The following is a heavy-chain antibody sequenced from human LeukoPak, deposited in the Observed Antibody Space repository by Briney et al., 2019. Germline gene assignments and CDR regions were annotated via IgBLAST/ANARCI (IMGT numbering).Heavy chain of an antibody. D-gene: IGHD6-13*01. V-gene: IGHV4-59*01. CDR3: ARGGIAAAALVHLDY. CDR1: GGSITSYY. CDR2: IYYSGST. J-gene: IGHJ4*02. Sequence: SQTLSLTCSVSGGSITSYYWSWIRQPPGKGLECFGYIYYSGSTNYNPSLKSRVTIAVDTSKNQFSLKLSSVTAADTAVYYCARGGIAAAALVHLDYWGQGTLVTVSS.